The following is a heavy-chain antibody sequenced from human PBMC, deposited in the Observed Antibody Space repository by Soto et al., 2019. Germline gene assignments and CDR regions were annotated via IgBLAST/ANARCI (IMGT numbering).Heavy chain of an antibody. CDR1: GFSLTTSGMC. CDR2: INWGDDK. CDR3: VRTAYSSGWYGYLGMDV. V-gene: IGHV2-70*20. J-gene: IGHJ6*02. D-gene: IGHD6-19*01. Sequence: SGPTLVNPTQTLTLTCAFSGFSLTTSGMCVSWVRQPPGKAPEWLALINWGDDKYYTTSLKTRLTIARDTSKNQVVLTVTNMDPVDTATYYCVRTAYSSGWYGYLGMDVWGQGTTVTAP.